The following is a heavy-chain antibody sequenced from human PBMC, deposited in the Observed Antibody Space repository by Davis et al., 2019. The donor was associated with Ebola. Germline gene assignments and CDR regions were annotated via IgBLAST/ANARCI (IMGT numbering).Heavy chain of an antibody. V-gene: IGHV1-46*01. D-gene: IGHD3-22*01. Sequence: SVKVSCKASGYRFTSYYMHWVRQAPGQGLEWMGIINPITGGTSYAQNFQVRVNMTRDTSTSTVYMELSSLRSEDTAVYYCVREGGRYYDSSGYVFDIWGQGTMVKVSS. CDR2: INPITGGT. CDR1: GYRFTSYY. J-gene: IGHJ3*02. CDR3: VREGGRYYDSSGYVFDI.